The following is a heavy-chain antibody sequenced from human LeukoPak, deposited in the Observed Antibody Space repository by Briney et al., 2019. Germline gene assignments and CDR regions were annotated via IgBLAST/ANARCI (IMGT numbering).Heavy chain of an antibody. CDR1: GFTFATYW. V-gene: IGHV3-7*01. CDR2: IKHDGREK. CDR3: ARDPGRGYDI. D-gene: IGHD3-22*01. J-gene: IGHJ3*02. Sequence: GGSLRLSCAASGFTFATYWMAWVRQAPAKGLEWVAVIKHDGREKKSVDSVKGRFTVSRDNAKNSLYLQMNSLSAEDTAVYYCARDPGRGYDIWGQGTMVTVSS.